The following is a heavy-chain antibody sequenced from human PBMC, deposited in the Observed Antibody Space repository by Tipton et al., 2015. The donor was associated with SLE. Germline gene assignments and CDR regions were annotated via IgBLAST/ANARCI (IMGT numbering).Heavy chain of an antibody. CDR3: ARTQYTFGGVIAPFDY. CDR2: INHSGST. Sequence: TLSLTCAVYGGSFSGYYWSWIRQPPGKGLEWIGEINHSGSTNYNPSLKSRVTISVDTSKNQFSLKLNSVTAADTAVYYCARTQYTFGGVIAPFDYWGQGTLVTVSS. CDR1: GGSFSGYY. J-gene: IGHJ4*02. V-gene: IGHV4-34*01. D-gene: IGHD3-16*02.